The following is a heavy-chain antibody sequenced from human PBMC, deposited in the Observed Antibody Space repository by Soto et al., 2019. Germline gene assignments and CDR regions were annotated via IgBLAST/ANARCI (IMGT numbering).Heavy chain of an antibody. V-gene: IGHV3-23*01. Sequence: EVQLLESGGGLVQPGGSLRLSCAASGLTFSRYAMSWVRQAPGKVLEWVSAISGSGGSTYYADSVKGRFTISRDNSKNTLYLQMNSLRAEDTAVYYCAKFKDSSGWYLGYYFDYWGQGTLVTVSS. CDR2: ISGSGGST. CDR1: GLTFSRYA. J-gene: IGHJ4*02. CDR3: AKFKDSSGWYLGYYFDY. D-gene: IGHD6-19*01.